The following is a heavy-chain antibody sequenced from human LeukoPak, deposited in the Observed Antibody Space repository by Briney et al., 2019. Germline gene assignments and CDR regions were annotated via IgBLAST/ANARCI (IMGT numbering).Heavy chain of an antibody. D-gene: IGHD3-10*01. CDR2: IYYSGST. V-gene: IGHV4-59*01. CDR1: GGSINNYY. CDR3: ANVMVRGKNWFDP. J-gene: IGHJ5*02. Sequence: SETLSLTCTVSGGSINNYYWSWIRQPPGKGLEWIGYIYYSGSTNYNPSLKSRVTISVDTSKNQFSLKLSSVTAEDTAVYYCANVMVRGKNWFDPWGQGTLVTVSS.